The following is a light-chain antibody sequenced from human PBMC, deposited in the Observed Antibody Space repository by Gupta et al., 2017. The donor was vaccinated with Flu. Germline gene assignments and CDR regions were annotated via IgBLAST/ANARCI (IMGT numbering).Light chain of an antibody. CDR3: LLSYSSARV. V-gene: IGLV7-46*01. Sequence: STGAVTSGHYPYWLQQKPDQAHRTLIYDTSNHPSCTPALFSCSPLGGKAALTLSGAQPEDEAEYYCLLSYSSARVFGGGTKLTVL. J-gene: IGLJ3*02. CDR2: DTS. CDR1: TGAVTSGHY.